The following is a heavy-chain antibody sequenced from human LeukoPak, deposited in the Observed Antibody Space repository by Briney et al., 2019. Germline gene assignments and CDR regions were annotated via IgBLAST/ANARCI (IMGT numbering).Heavy chain of an antibody. CDR2: IYYSGST. V-gene: IGHV4-39*07. CDR3: ATGLRITMIVVVNGWFDP. J-gene: IGHJ5*02. Sequence: SETLSLTCTVSGGSISSSSYYWDWIRQPPGKGLEWIGSIYYSGSTYYNPSLKSRVTISVDTSKNQFSLKLSSVTAADTAVYYCATGLRITMIVVVNGWFDPWGQGTLVTVSS. D-gene: IGHD3-22*01. CDR1: GGSISSSSYY.